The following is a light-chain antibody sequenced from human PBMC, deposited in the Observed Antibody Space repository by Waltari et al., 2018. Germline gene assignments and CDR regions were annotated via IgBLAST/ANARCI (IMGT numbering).Light chain of an antibody. J-gene: IGLJ2*01. CDR1: NIGNKN. Sequence: SYELTQPLSVSVALGQTARITCGGNNIGNKNVHWYQQKPGQAPRLVIYRDTNRPSEISERLSASNSGNTAILTISGAQVGDEADYYCQVWDGTTSVVFGGGTKLTVL. CDR3: QVWDGTTSVV. CDR2: RDT. V-gene: IGLV3-9*01.